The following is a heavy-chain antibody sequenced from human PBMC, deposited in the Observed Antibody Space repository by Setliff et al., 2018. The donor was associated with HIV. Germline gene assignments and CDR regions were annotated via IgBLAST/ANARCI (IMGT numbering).Heavy chain of an antibody. Sequence: SETLSLTCAVSGSSISSGYYWGWIRQPPGKGLEWIGYISYSGSTNYNPSLKSRVTMSVDTSKNQFSLKLSSVTAADTAVYYCARPGSGYYRRVGAFDIWGQGTMVTVSS. CDR2: ISYSGST. CDR3: ARPGSGYYRRVGAFDI. CDR1: GSSISSGYY. D-gene: IGHD3-3*01. V-gene: IGHV4-61*05. J-gene: IGHJ3*02.